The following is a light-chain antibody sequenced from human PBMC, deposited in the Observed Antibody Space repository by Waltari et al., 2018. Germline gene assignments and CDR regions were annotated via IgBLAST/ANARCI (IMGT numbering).Light chain of an antibody. CDR3: QVWHTASDQWV. CDR1: KIGGLS. Sequence: SYVLTQPPSVSVAPGQTARFSCGGGKIGGLSVHWYQQKSGQAPVLVVYDDSARSSGIPERFSGSNSGNTATLTISRVEGGDEADYYCQVWHTASDQWVFGGGTKLTVL. J-gene: IGLJ3*02. CDR2: DDS. V-gene: IGLV3-21*02.